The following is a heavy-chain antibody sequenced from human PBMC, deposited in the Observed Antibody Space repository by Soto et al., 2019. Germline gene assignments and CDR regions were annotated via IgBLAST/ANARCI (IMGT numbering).Heavy chain of an antibody. CDR3: GRADYHDAFDI. Sequence: ASVKVSCKASGYTFTGYYMHWVRQAPGQGLEWMGWINPNSGGTNYAQKFQGWVTMTRDTSISTAYMELSRLRSDDTAVYYCGRADYHDAFDIWGQGTMVTVSS. D-gene: IGHD5-12*01. CDR1: GYTFTGYY. J-gene: IGHJ3*02. CDR2: INPNSGGT. V-gene: IGHV1-2*04.